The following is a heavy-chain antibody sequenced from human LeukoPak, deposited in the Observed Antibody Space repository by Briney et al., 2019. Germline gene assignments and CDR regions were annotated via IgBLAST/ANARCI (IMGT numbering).Heavy chain of an antibody. CDR1: GYTFTSYD. J-gene: IGHJ6*02. CDR2: MNPNSGNT. CDR3: ATGPVVPAAIFYFSYRFDL. V-gene: IGHV1-8*01. Sequence: ASVKVSCKASGYTFTSYDINWVRQATGQGLEWMGWMNPNSGNTGYAQKFQGRVPIPTHTSLITAYIDLTSLTSEDTAVYYFATGPVVPAAIFYFSYRFDLWGQGTTVTVSS. D-gene: IGHD2-2*01.